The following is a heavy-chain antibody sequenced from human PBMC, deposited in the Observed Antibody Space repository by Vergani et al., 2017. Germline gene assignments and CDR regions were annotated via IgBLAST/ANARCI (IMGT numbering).Heavy chain of an antibody. J-gene: IGHJ5*02. Sequence: EVQLVESGGGLVQPGGSLRLSCAASGFTFSSYWMHWVRQAPGKGLVWVSRINSDGSSTSYADSVKGRFTISRDNAKNTLYLQMNSLRAEDTAVYYCARGNEWELLQSWFDPWGQGTLVTVSS. CDR1: GFTFSSYW. D-gene: IGHD1-26*01. V-gene: IGHV3-74*01. CDR2: INSDGSST. CDR3: ARGNEWELLQSWFDP.